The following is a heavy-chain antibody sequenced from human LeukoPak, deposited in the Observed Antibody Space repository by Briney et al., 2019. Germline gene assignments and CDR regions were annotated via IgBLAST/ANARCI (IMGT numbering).Heavy chain of an antibody. CDR1: GYSISSGYY. CDR2: IYHSGST. J-gene: IGHJ6*02. CDR3: ARVPGYYYGMDV. Sequence: NPSETLSLTCTVSGYSISSGYYWGWIRPPPGKGLEWIGSIYHSGSTYYNPSLKSRVTISVDTSKNQFSLKLSSVTAADTAVYYCARVPGYYYGMDVWGQGTTVTVSS. D-gene: IGHD2-2*01. V-gene: IGHV4-38-2*02.